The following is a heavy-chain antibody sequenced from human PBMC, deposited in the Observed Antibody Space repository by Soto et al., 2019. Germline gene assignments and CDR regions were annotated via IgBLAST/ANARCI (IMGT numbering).Heavy chain of an antibody. CDR2: ISYDGSNK. D-gene: IGHD3-22*01. CDR3: ARDEITMISGGAFDI. V-gene: IGHV3-30-3*01. Sequence: QVQLVESGGGVVQPGRSLRLSCAASGFTFSSYAMHWVRQAPGKGLEWVAVISYDGSNKYYADSVKGRFTISRDNSKNTLYLQMNSLRAEDTAVYYCARDEITMISGGAFDIWGQGTMVTVSS. CDR1: GFTFSSYA. J-gene: IGHJ3*02.